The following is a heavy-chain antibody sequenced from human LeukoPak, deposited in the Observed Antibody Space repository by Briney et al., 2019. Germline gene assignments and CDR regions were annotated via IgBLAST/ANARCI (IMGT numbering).Heavy chain of an antibody. V-gene: IGHV4-39*01. D-gene: IGHD3-3*01. CDR3: ATGVVISNRDAFDI. J-gene: IGHJ3*02. CDR1: GGSISSSSYY. CDR2: IYYSGIT. Sequence: PSETLSLXCTVSGGSISSSSYYWGWNRQPPGKGLEWIGSIYYSGITYYNPSLKSRVTISVDTSKNQFSLKLSSVTAADTAVYYCATGVVISNRDAFDIWGQGTMVTVSS.